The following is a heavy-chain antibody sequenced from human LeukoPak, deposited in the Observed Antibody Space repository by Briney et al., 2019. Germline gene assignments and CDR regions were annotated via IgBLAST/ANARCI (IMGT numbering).Heavy chain of an antibody. CDR2: ISYDGSNK. Sequence: GGSLRLSCAASGFTFSSYAMHWVRQAPGKGLEWVAVISYDGSNKYYADSVKGRFTISRDNSKNTLYLQMNSLRAEDTAVYYCARDHGAGQLVLVDYWGQGTLVTVSS. D-gene: IGHD6-6*01. J-gene: IGHJ4*02. CDR3: ARDHGAGQLVLVDY. V-gene: IGHV3-30*04. CDR1: GFTFSSYA.